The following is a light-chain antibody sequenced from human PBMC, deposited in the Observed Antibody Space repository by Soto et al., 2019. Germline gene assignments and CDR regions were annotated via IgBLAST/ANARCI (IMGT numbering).Light chain of an antibody. CDR3: QQYNNWPLT. J-gene: IGKJ4*01. Sequence: ELVMTQSPATLSVSPGERATLSCRASQSVSSNLAWYQQKPGQAPRLLIYDASTRATGIPARFSGSGSGTEFTPTISSLQSEDFAVYYCQQYNNWPLTGGGGTNVEIK. V-gene: IGKV3-15*01. CDR2: DAS. CDR1: QSVSSN.